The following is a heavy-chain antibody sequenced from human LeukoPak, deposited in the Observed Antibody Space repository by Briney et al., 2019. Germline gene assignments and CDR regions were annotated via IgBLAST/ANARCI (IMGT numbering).Heavy chain of an antibody. Sequence: LTGRSLRLSCAVSGFTISSYVMSWVSQDPGNWLEWVSAISGSGGSTYYADSVKGPFTISRDNSKNTLYLQMNSLRAEDTAVYYCARDPYSGTYGDTYYYYMDVWGKGTTVTISS. V-gene: IGHV3-23*01. D-gene: IGHD1-26*01. J-gene: IGHJ6*03. CDR3: ARDPYSGTYGDTYYYYMDV. CDR2: ISGSGGST. CDR1: GFTISSYV.